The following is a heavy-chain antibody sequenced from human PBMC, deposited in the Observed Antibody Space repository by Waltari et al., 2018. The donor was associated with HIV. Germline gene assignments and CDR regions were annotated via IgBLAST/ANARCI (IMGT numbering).Heavy chain of an antibody. Sequence: EVQLVQSGGGLIQPGGSLRLSCEASGFTVSSNSMRWVRQGPGQGWEGVSVIYRGDNTFYADSGQGRFTISRDNAKNTLFLQLNSLRAEDTAVYYCARDRGDSFFPYWGQGTLVTVSS. CDR2: IYRGDNT. CDR1: GFTVSSNS. V-gene: IGHV3-53*01. CDR3: ARDRGDSFFPY. J-gene: IGHJ4*02. D-gene: IGHD5-18*01.